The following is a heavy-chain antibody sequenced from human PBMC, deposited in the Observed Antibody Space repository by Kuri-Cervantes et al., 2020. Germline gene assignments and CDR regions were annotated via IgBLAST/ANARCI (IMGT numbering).Heavy chain of an antibody. CDR3: AKEDTARGWLQQYYYYGMDV. CDR1: GFTFSSYA. Sequence: LSLTCAASGFTFSSYAMHWVRQAPGKGLEWVAVISYDGSNKYYADSVKGRFTISRDNSKNTLYLQMNSLRAEDTAVYYCAKEDTARGWLQQYYYYGMDVWGQGTTVTVSS. J-gene: IGHJ6*02. V-gene: IGHV3-30*04. CDR2: ISYDGSNK. D-gene: IGHD5-18*01.